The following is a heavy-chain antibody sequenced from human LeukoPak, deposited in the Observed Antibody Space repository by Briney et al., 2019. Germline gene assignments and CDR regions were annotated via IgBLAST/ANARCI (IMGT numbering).Heavy chain of an antibody. J-gene: IGHJ4*02. Sequence: GGSLRLSCAASGVTFSGYSMNWVRQAPGKGLQWVSSIDSSSTYIFYADSVRGRFTISRDNAENSVYLQMNSLRVEDTAVYYCAREGLEEGFDYWGQGTLVTVSS. CDR3: AREGLEEGFDY. V-gene: IGHV3-21*06. D-gene: IGHD6-19*01. CDR1: GVTFSGYS. CDR2: IDSSSTYI.